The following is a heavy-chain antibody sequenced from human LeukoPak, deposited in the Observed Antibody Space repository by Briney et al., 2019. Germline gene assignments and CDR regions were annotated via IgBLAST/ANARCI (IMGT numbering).Heavy chain of an antibody. V-gene: IGHV1-18*01. CDR2: ISAYNGNT. J-gene: IGHJ4*02. CDR3: ARVPDYYDSSGYSNDY. Sequence: ASVKVSCMASGYTFSSYGISWVRQAPGQGLEWMGWISAYNGNTNYAQKLQGRVTMTTDTSTSTAYMELMSLRSDDTAVYYCARVPDYYDSSGYSNDYWGQGTLVTVSS. D-gene: IGHD3-22*01. CDR1: GYTFSSYG.